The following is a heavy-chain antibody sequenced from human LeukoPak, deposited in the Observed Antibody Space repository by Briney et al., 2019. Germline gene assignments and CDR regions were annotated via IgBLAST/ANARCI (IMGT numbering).Heavy chain of an antibody. D-gene: IGHD6-13*01. CDR2: IKQDGSEK. J-gene: IGHJ4*02. CDR1: GFTFSSYW. V-gene: IGHV3-7*01. Sequence: GGSLRLSCAASGFTFSSYWMSCVRQAPGKGLEWVANIKQDGSEKYYVDSVKGRFTISRDNAKNSLYLQMKSLRAEETAVYYCARDGQQLGFDYWGQGTLVTVSS. CDR3: ARDGQQLGFDY.